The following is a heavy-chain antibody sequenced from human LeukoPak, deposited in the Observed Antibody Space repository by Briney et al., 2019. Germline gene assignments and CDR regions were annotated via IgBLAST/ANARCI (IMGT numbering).Heavy chain of an antibody. V-gene: IGHV3-30*04. CDR1: GFTFSSYA. J-gene: IGHJ6*02. D-gene: IGHD3-3*01. CDR2: ISYDGSNK. CDR3: AVTYYDFWSGYWGLSGYYGMDV. Sequence: TGGFLRLSCAASGFTFSSYAMHWVRQAPGKGLEWVAVISYDGSNKYYADSVKGRFTISRGNSKNTLYLQMNSLRAEDTAVYYCAVTYYDFWSGYWGLSGYYGMDVWGQGTTVTVSS.